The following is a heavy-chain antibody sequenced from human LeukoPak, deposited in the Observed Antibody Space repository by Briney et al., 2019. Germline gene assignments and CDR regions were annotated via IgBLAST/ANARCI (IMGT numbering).Heavy chain of an antibody. CDR1: GFSFSSYS. Sequence: GGSLRLSCAASGFSFSSYSMNWVRQAPGRGLEWVSYISSSSSTIYYADSLKGRFTISRDSTKNSLYLQMNSLRAEDTAVYYCARAVQGYGYSLDYWGQGTLVTVSS. CDR2: ISSSSSTI. D-gene: IGHD5-18*01. V-gene: IGHV3-48*01. J-gene: IGHJ4*02. CDR3: ARAVQGYGYSLDY.